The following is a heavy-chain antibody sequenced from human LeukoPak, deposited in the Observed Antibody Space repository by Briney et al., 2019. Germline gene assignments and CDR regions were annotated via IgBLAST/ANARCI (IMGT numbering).Heavy chain of an antibody. CDR1: GATFSSYA. CDR3: AKDFSSNWAHHFDY. Sequence: SVKVSCKASGATFSSYAISWVRQAPGQGLEWMGGIIPIFGTANYAQKFQGRVTITADESTSTAYMELSSLRSEDTAVYYCAKDFSSNWAHHFDYWGQGTLVTVSS. CDR2: IIPIFGTA. J-gene: IGHJ4*02. V-gene: IGHV1-69*13. D-gene: IGHD6-13*01.